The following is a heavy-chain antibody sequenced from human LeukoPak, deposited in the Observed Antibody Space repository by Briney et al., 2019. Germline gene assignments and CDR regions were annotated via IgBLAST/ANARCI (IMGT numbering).Heavy chain of an antibody. CDR3: ARAFWNRGRTHDY. CDR1: GYIITNNG. D-gene: IGHD1-1*01. J-gene: IGHJ4*02. CDR2: ITANNDKT. Sequence: SAVKVSCKASGYIITNNGLSWLRQAPGQGLEWMGWITANNDKTNYAQNLQGRVTVTTDTSTNTAYMELRSLRSDDTAVYYCARAFWNRGRTHDYWGQGTLVTVSS. V-gene: IGHV1-18*01.